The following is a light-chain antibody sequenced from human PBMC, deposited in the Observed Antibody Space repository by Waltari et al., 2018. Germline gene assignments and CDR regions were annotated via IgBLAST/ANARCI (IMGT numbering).Light chain of an antibody. Sequence: DIQLTQSPSFLSASIGNRVTITCRAGQCISNFLAWYQQKSGKAPKLLIYASSTLQRGVPSRFSGSGSGTEFTLTISSLQPEDFATYYCQQLNSYAWTFGQVTKVEIK. CDR1: QCISNF. CDR3: QQLNSYAWT. J-gene: IGKJ1*01. CDR2: ASS. V-gene: IGKV1-9*01.